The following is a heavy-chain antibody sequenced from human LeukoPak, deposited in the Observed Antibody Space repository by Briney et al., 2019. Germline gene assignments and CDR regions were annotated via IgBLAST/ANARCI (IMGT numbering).Heavy chain of an antibody. Sequence: ASVKVSCKASGYTFTSYAMNWVRQAPGQGLEWMGWINTNTGNPTYAQGFTGRFVFSLDTSVSTAYLQISSLKAEDTAVYYCARDRGYYDSSGYQSLDFDYWGQGTLVTVSS. V-gene: IGHV7-4-1*02. D-gene: IGHD3-22*01. CDR2: INTNTGNP. CDR3: ARDRGYYDSSGYQSLDFDY. CDR1: GYTFTSYA. J-gene: IGHJ4*02.